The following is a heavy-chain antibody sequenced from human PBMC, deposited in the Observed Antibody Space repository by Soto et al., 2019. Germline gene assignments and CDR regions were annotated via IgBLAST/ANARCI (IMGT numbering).Heavy chain of an antibody. Sequence: GGSLRLSCAASGVIFSSYAMSWVRQAPGKGLEWVSAISGSDGSTYYADSVKGRFTISRDNSRNTLYLQMNSLRAEDTAVYYCAKDGVAHIPLYTSGSSYDHWGQGALVTVSS. CDR2: ISGSDGST. CDR1: GVIFSSYA. V-gene: IGHV3-23*01. D-gene: IGHD3-22*01. J-gene: IGHJ4*02. CDR3: AKDGVAHIPLYTSGSSYDH.